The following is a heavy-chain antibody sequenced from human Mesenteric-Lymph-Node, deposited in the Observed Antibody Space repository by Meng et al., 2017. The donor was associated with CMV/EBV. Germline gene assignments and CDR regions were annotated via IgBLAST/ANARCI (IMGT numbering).Heavy chain of an antibody. J-gene: IGHJ4*02. D-gene: IGHD6-13*01. V-gene: IGHV3-30*03. CDR2: ISQGGSNK. CDR1: GFTYDIHG. Sequence: SCAAAGFTYDIHGLNWVRQAPDKGLEWVATISQGGSNKHYPDSVKGRFVITSDNSKNTLYLQMNSLGDEDTSMYCCARQEAGIDYWGQGALVTVSS. CDR3: ARQEAGIDY.